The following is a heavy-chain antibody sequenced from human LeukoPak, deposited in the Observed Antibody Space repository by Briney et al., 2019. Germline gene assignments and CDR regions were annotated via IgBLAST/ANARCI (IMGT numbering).Heavy chain of an antibody. CDR3: ARDRGGGAYYYDSSGYYAFDY. D-gene: IGHD3-22*01. V-gene: IGHV3-21*01. CDR2: ISSSSSYI. CDR1: GFTFSSYS. J-gene: IGHJ4*02. Sequence: KPGGSLRLSCAASGFTFSSYSMNWVRQAPGKGLEWVSSISSSSSYIYYADSVKGRFTISRDNAKNSLYLQMNSLRAEDTAVYYCARDRGGGAYYYDSSGYYAFDYWGQGTLVTVSS.